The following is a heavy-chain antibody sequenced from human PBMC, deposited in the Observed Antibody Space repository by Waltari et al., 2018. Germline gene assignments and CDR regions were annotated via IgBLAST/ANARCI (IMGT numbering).Heavy chain of an antibody. J-gene: IGHJ6*02. V-gene: IGHV4-34*01. CDR2: INPSGDT. CDR3: ARGPYGSSTNYFYYGLDF. D-gene: IGHD3-10*01. Sequence: HVQLEQWGAGLFKPSETLSLTSAVYGGSSSDYRWSWIRQSPGKGLEWLAEINPSGDTNYNPSLMTRVFVSVDTSQNQFSLSLRYVSAADTAVYYCARGPYGSSTNYFYYGLDFWGQGTTVIVSS. CDR1: GGSSSDYR.